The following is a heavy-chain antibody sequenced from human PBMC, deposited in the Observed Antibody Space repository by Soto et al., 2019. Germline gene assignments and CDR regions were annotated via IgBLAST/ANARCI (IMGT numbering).Heavy chain of an antibody. D-gene: IGHD1-26*01. CDR1: GLTLSTYA. CDR3: AKYILLPSGSGVDA. V-gene: IGHV3-23*01. J-gene: IGHJ6*02. Sequence: EVQLLESGGGLVQPGGSLRLSCAASGLTLSTYALAWVRQAPGKGLEWVSAITPGGSRTYYAASVKGRFTMSRDNANNGLYLPMNSLRAEVTAVYYCAKYILLPSGSGVDAWGQGTTVTVSS. CDR2: ITPGGSRT.